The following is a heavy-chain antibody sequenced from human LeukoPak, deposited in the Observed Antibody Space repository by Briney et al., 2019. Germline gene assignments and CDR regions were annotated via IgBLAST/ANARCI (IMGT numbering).Heavy chain of an antibody. J-gene: IGHJ5*02. CDR2: ITIDSDYI. CDR1: GFTFSIYD. V-gene: IGHV3-21*06. CDR3: VRHGGVAISTGRFDR. Sequence: GGSLRLSCVAPGFTFSIYDMNWVRQAPGKGLEWLSSITIDSDYIYYADSVKGRFTISRDNAKNSLFLQMNSLTVEDTGVYYCVRHGGVAISTGRFDRWGQGTLVTVSS. D-gene: IGHD3-16*01.